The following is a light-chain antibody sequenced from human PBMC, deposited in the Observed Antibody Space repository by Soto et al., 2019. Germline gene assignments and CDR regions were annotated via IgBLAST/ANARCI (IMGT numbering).Light chain of an antibody. CDR1: SSDVVGYNY. V-gene: IGLV2-14*01. CDR3: SSYTSSSTLDYV. Sequence: QPALTQPASVSGSPGESITISCTGTSSDVVGYNYVSWYQQHPGKAPKLMIYDVSNRPSGVSNRFSGSKSGNTASLTISGLQAEDEADYYCSSYTSSSTLDYVFGTGTKVTVL. CDR2: DVS. J-gene: IGLJ1*01.